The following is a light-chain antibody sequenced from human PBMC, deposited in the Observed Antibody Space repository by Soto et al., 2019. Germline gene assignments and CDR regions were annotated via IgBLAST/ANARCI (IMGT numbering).Light chain of an antibody. J-gene: IGKJ1*01. Sequence: EIVLTQSPGTLSLSPGERATLSCRASQSVSSSYLAWYQQKPGQAPRLLIYGASTRATGIPARFSGSGSGTEFTLTISSLQSEDFAVYYCQQYNNWPPWTFGQATKVDI. CDR2: GAS. V-gene: IGKV3-15*01. CDR3: QQYNNWPPWT. CDR1: QSVSSSY.